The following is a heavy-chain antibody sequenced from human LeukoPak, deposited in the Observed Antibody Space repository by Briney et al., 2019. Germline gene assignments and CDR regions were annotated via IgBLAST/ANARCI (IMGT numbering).Heavy chain of an antibody. V-gene: IGHV4-34*12. CDR2: IFYSGST. D-gene: IGHD3-10*01. Sequence: NASETLSLTCAVYGVSFSGYYWGWVRQPPGKALEWVGNIFYSGSTYYSPSLKSRVTISLDASRNQFSLKLNSVTAADTAVYYCAKSNGYGLIDIWGQGTMVTVSS. CDR1: GVSFSGYY. CDR3: AKSNGYGLIDI. J-gene: IGHJ3*02.